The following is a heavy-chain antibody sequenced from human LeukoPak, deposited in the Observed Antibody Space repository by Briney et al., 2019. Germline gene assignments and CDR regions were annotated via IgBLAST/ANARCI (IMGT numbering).Heavy chain of an antibody. CDR1: GFTFSTYG. V-gene: IGHV3-23*01. D-gene: IGHD6-25*01. CDR3: ARGPPWYFDL. Sequence: GGSLRLSCAASGFTFSTYGMNWVRQAPGKGLEWVSGIRGNGVTTYYADSVKGRFTISRGNAKNTLYLQMNSLTAEDTAVYYCARGPPWYFDLWGRGTLVTVSS. J-gene: IGHJ2*01. CDR2: IRGNGVTT.